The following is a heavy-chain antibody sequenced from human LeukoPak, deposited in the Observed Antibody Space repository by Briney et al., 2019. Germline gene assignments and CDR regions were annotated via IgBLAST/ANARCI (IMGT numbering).Heavy chain of an antibody. Sequence: WGSLRLSCAASGFTFNTHAISWVRQAPGKGLEWVAAVSDTGDLRYSANSVKGRFAISRDNSKNTAFLQMYSLRAEDTALYYCVKGGLRSGYSFEDWGQGTLVSVSS. V-gene: IGHV3-23*01. CDR1: GFTFNTHA. CDR2: VSDTGDLR. CDR3: VKGGLRSGYSFED. D-gene: IGHD3-9*01. J-gene: IGHJ4*02.